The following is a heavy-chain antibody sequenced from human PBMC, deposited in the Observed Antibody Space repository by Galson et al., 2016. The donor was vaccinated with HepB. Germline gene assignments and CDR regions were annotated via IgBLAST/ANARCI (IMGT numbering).Heavy chain of an antibody. V-gene: IGHV3-NL1*01. CDR1: GFTFRSYG. D-gene: IGHD3-9*01. CDR2: IYSGGST. CDR3: ARDHVVRRITITVD. Sequence: SLRLSCAASGFTFRSYGMHWVRQAPGKGLEWVSIIYSGGSTYYADSVKGRFTISRDNSKNTLYLQMNSLTAEDTAVYYCARDHVVRRITITVDWGPGTLVTVSS. J-gene: IGHJ4*02.